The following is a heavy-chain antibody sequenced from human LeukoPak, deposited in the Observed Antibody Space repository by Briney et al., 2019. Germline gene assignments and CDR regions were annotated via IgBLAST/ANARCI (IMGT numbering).Heavy chain of an antibody. Sequence: PGGSLRLSCAVSGFTFSNYWMSWVRQAPGKGLEWVAHIKQDESEKYYVDSAKGRFTISRDNAKNSLYLQMNSLRAEDTAIYYCARDKIVGASKFDYWGQGTLVTVSS. CDR2: IKQDESEK. CDR1: GFTFSNYW. CDR3: ARDKIVGASKFDY. J-gene: IGHJ4*02. D-gene: IGHD1-26*01. V-gene: IGHV3-7*01.